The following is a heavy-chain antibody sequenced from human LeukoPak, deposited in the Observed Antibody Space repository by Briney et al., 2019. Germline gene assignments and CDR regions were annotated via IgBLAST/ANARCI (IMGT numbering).Heavy chain of an antibody. CDR1: GYTFTSYG. D-gene: IGHD3-22*01. CDR2: ISAYNGNT. V-gene: IGHV1-18*01. Sequence: ASVKVSCKASGYTFTSYGISWVRQAPGQGLEWMGWISAYNGNTNYAQKLQGRVTMTRNTSISTAYMELSSLRSEDTAVYYCARELSGYYLEYYYYGMDVWGQGTTVTVSS. CDR3: ARELSGYYLEYYYYGMDV. J-gene: IGHJ6*02.